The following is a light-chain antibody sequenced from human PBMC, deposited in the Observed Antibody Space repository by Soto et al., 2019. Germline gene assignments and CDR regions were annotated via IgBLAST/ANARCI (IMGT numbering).Light chain of an antibody. CDR3: QSYDSSLSAVV. V-gene: IGLV1-40*01. J-gene: IGLJ2*01. CDR2: GNG. CDR1: SSNIGAGYD. Sequence: QTVVTQPPSVSGAPGQRVTISCTGSSSNIGAGYDVHWYQQLPGTAPKLLIYGNGNRPSGVPDRFSGSKSGTSASLAITGLQAEDEADYYCQSYDSSLSAVVFGGGTKLTVL.